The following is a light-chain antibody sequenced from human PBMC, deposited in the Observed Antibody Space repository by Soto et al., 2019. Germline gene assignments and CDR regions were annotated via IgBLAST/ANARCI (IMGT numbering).Light chain of an antibody. CDR3: QSYDSSLSFYV. Sequence: QSVLTQPPSVSGAPGQRVTISCTGSSSNIGAGYDVHWYQQLPGTAPKLLIYGNSNRPSGVPDRFSGSKSGTSASLAITGHQAEDEAYYYCQSYDSSLSFYVFGTGTKVTVL. V-gene: IGLV1-40*01. J-gene: IGLJ1*01. CDR2: GNS. CDR1: SSNIGAGYD.